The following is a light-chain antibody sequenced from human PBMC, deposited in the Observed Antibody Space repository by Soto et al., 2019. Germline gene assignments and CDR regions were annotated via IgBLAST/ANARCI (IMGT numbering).Light chain of an antibody. J-gene: IGKJ5*01. CDR3: MQGTHWPIT. Sequence: EVVITQSPLSLPVTLGQPASISCRSNQSLVHSDGIAYFSWSQQRPGRSPRRLIYKVSNRDSGVPARFSGSGSGTDFALKISRVEAADVGVYYCMQGTHWPITFGQGTRLEIK. CDR1: QSLVHSDGIAY. V-gene: IGKV2-30*02. CDR2: KVS.